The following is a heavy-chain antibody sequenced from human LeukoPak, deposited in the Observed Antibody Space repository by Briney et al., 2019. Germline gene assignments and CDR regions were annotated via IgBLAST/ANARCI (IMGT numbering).Heavy chain of an antibody. D-gene: IGHD6-19*01. CDR3: ATEFLGAVAETGDY. CDR1: GFTFSTYE. J-gene: IGHJ4*02. CDR2: MSSTGDII. Sequence: GGSLRLSCAASGFTFSTYEMHWVRQAPGKGLEWVSYMSSTGDIIYYADSVKGRFTISRDNAKNSLSLQMNSLRAEDTAVYYCATEFLGAVAETGDYWGQGALVTVSS. V-gene: IGHV3-48*03.